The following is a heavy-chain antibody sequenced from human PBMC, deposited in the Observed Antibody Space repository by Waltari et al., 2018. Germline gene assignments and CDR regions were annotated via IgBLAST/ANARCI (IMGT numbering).Heavy chain of an antibody. CDR3: ARVPSLGSISDYYMDV. Sequence: QVQLQESGPGLVTPSETLSLTCTVSGGSISSYYWSWIRPPPGKGLEWIGYIYYSGSTNYNPSLKSRVTISVDTSKNQFSLKLSSVTAADTAVYYCARVPSLGSISDYYMDVWGKGTTVTVSS. V-gene: IGHV4-59*01. CDR2: IYYSGST. D-gene: IGHD2-21*01. CDR1: GGSISSYY. J-gene: IGHJ6*03.